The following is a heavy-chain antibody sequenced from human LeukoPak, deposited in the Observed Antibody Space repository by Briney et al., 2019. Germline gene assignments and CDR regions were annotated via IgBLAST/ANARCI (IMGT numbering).Heavy chain of an antibody. CDR2: ISSSGSTI. CDR1: GFTFSDYY. D-gene: IGHD1-26*01. J-gene: IGHJ6*03. CDR3: AKDKELYYYMDV. Sequence: GGSLRLSCAASGFTFSDYYMSWIRQAPGKGLEWVSYISSSGSTIYYADSVKGRFTISRDNSKNTLYLQMNSLRAEDTAVYYCAKDKELYYYMDVWGKGTTVTVSS. V-gene: IGHV3-11*01.